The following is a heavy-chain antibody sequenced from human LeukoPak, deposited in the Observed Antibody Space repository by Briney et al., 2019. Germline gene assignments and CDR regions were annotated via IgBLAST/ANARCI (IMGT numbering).Heavy chain of an antibody. CDR3: AKDLTPAGLYFHL. J-gene: IGHJ2*01. Sequence: PGGSLRLSCATSGFTFDEYAMQWVRQVPGKGLEWVSGISWNSNSKGYADSVKGRFTISRDNAKNSLYLQMNSLRAEDTALYYCAKDLTPAGLYFHLWGRGTLVTVSS. CDR1: GFTFDEYA. D-gene: IGHD3-9*01. CDR2: ISWNSNSK. V-gene: IGHV3-9*01.